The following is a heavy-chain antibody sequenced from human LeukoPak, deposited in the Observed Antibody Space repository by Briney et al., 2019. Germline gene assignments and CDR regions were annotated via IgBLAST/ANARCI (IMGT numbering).Heavy chain of an antibody. CDR3: AKDDAWIRFND. CDR1: GFTFSRHG. CDR2: ISPSGDIK. D-gene: IGHD5-12*01. V-gene: IGHV3-23*01. Sequence: GGSLRLSCVASGFTFSRHGMNWVRQAPGKGLEWVLGISPSGDIKYYIDSVKGRFTVSRDNSKNTLYLQINSLRDDDTAVYYCAKDDAWIRFNDWGQGTLVTVSS. J-gene: IGHJ4*02.